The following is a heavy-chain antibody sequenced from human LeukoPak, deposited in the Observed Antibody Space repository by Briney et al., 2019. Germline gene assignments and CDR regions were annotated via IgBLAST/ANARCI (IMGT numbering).Heavy chain of an antibody. J-gene: IGHJ4*02. CDR1: GFPFSSYW. D-gene: IGHD1-1*01. Sequence: GGSLRLSCAASGFPFSSYWMSWVRQAPGKGLEWVANIKQDGSDKYYVDSVKGRFTISRDNAKNSLSLQMNSLRADDTAVNYCTRLTGTTGFDYWGQGTLVTVSS. CDR3: TRLTGTTGFDY. CDR2: IKQDGSDK. V-gene: IGHV3-7*01.